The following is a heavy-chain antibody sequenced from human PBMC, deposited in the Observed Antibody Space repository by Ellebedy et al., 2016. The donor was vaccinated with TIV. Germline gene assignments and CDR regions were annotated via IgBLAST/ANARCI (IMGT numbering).Heavy chain of an antibody. CDR2: ISYDGSNK. Sequence: PGGSLRLSCAASGFTFSSYAMHWVRQAPGKGLEWVAVISYDGSNKYYADSVKGRFTISRDNSKNTLYLQMNSLRAEDTAVYYCARSAGIAVAGTGGIDYWGQGTLVTVSS. D-gene: IGHD6-19*01. CDR3: ARSAGIAVAGTGGIDY. V-gene: IGHV3-30-3*01. J-gene: IGHJ4*02. CDR1: GFTFSSYA.